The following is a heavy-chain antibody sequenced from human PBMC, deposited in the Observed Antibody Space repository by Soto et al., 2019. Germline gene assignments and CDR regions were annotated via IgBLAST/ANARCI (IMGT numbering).Heavy chain of an antibody. CDR3: ARDKSSSWYRGNWFDP. CDR1: GGSFSGYY. V-gene: IGHV4-34*01. Sequence: QVQLQQWGAGLLKPSETLSLTCAVYGGSFSGYYWSWIRQPPGKGLEWIGEINHSGSTNYNPSLKIRVTISVDPSKNQFSLKLSSVTAADTAVYYCARDKSSSWYRGNWFDPWGQGTLVTVSS. CDR2: INHSGST. J-gene: IGHJ5*02. D-gene: IGHD6-13*01.